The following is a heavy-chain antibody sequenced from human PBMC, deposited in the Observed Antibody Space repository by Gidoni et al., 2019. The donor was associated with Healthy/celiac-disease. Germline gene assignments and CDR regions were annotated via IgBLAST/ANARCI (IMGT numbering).Heavy chain of an antibody. CDR3: ATRDIVVVPAARYYYYGMDV. D-gene: IGHD2-2*01. J-gene: IGHJ6*02. Sequence: QVQLVQSGAEVKKPGDSVKVSSKVSGYTLTDLSLHWVRQAPGKGLEWMGGFDPEDGETIYAQKFQGRVTMTEDTSTDIAYMELSSLRSEDTAVYYCATRDIVVVPAARYYYYGMDVWGQGTTVTVSS. CDR2: FDPEDGET. V-gene: IGHV1-24*01. CDR1: GYTLTDLS.